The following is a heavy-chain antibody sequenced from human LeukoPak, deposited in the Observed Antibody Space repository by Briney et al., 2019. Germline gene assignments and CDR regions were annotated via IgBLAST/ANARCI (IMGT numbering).Heavy chain of an antibody. V-gene: IGHV4-39*01. D-gene: IGHD6-13*01. Sequence: SETLSLTCTVSGGSVSGGSYYWSWIRQPPGKGLEWIGSIYYSGSTYYNPSLKSRVTISVDTSKNQFSLKLSSVTAADTAVYYCAHTLRSSSSWYHYYYGMDVWGQGTTVTVSS. CDR1: GGSVSGGSYY. CDR3: AHTLRSSSSWYHYYYGMDV. J-gene: IGHJ6*02. CDR2: IYYSGST.